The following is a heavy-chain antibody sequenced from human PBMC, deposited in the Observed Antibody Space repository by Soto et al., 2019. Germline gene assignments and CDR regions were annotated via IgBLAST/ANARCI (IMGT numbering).Heavy chain of an antibody. J-gene: IGHJ4*02. CDR2: VSHDGRNT. D-gene: IGHD6-19*01. Sequence: VQLVESGGGVVQPGRSLRLSCAASGFTFSSYGMHWVRQAPGKGLEWVAVVSHDGRNTHYADSVKGRFTISRDSSKNTISLEMTSLRAEDTAVYYCAKGGRQWLVTSDFNYGGQGDLVTVSS. CDR1: GFTFSSYG. CDR3: AKGGRQWLVTSDFNY. V-gene: IGHV3-30*18.